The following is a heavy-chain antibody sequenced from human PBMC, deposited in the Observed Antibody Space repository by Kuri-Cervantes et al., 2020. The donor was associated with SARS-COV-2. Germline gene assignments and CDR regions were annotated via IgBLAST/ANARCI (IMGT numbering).Heavy chain of an antibody. CDR2: ISGSGGST. CDR1: GFTFSSYA. D-gene: IGHD3-3*01. V-gene: IGHV3-23*01. J-gene: IGHJ4*02. Sequence: GALGLSCAASGFTFSSYAMSWVRQAPGKGLEWVSAISGSGGSTYYADSVKGRFTISRDNSKNTLYLQMNSLRAEDTAVYYCAKVGYYDFWSGYSSYYFDYWGQGTLVTVSS. CDR3: AKVGYYDFWSGYSSYYFDY.